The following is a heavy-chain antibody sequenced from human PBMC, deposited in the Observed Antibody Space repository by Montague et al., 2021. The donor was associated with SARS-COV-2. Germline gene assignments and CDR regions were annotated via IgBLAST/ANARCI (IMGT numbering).Heavy chain of an antibody. D-gene: IGHD3-10*01. CDR1: GGFISSYY. V-gene: IGHV4-4*07. J-gene: IGHJ4*02. CDR2: LYITGST. CDR3: ASIPTRLNTVRGVIDN. Sequence: SETLSLTCTVSGGFISSYYWSWIRQSAGKGLEWIGRLYITGSTNYNSALEGRVTMSVDTSRNQFYLKLTSVTAADTAVYYCASIPTRLNTVRGVIDNWGQGVLVTVSS.